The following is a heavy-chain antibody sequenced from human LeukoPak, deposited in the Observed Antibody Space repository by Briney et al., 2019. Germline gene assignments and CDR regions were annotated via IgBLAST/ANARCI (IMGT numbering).Heavy chain of an antibody. CDR2: ISSSGSTI. CDR1: GFTFSDYY. V-gene: IGHV3-11*04. Sequence: AGESLRLSCAASGFTFSDYYMSWIRQAPGKGLEWVSYISSSGSTIYYADSVKGRFTISRDNAKNSLYLQMNSLRAEDTAVYYCARYVTIPYYYYYMDVWGQGTLVTVSS. CDR3: ARYVTIPYYYYYMDV. J-gene: IGHJ6*03. D-gene: IGHD3-3*01.